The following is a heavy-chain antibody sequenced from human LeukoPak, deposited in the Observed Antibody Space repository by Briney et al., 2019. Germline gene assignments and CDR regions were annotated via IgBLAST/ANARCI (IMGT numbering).Heavy chain of an antibody. Sequence: SETLSLTCTVSGGSISSYYWSWIRQPPGKGLEWIGYIYYSGSTNYNPSLKSRVTISVDTSKNQFSLKLSSVTAADTAVYYCARDLAVAGTGGYWGQGTLVTVSS. J-gene: IGHJ4*02. CDR3: ARDLAVAGTGGY. D-gene: IGHD6-19*01. CDR2: IYYSGST. V-gene: IGHV4-59*12. CDR1: GGSISSYY.